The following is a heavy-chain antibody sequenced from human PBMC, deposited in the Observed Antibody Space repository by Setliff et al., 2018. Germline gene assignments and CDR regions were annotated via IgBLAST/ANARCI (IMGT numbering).Heavy chain of an antibody. Sequence: GGSLRLSCAASGFTFSNAWMSWVRQAPGKGLGWVGRIKSKTDGGTTDYAAPVKGRFTISRDDSKNTLYLQMNSLKTEDTAVYYCAKWCSGGSCYDYWGQGTLVTVSS. CDR3: AKWCSGGSCYDY. V-gene: IGHV3-15*01. CDR2: IKSKTDGGTT. CDR1: GFTFSNAW. J-gene: IGHJ4*02. D-gene: IGHD2-15*01.